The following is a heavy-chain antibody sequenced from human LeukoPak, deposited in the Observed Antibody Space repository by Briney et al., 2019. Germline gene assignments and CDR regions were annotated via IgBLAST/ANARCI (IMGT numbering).Heavy chain of an antibody. CDR1: GGSFSGYY. Sequence: SETLSLTCAVYGGSFSGYYWSWIRQPPGKGLEWIGEINHSGSTNYNPSLKSRVTISVDTSKNQFSLKLSSVTAADTAVYYCARVEVIGSTRYFDYWGQGAMVSVSS. D-gene: IGHD3-16*02. CDR2: INHSGST. J-gene: IGHJ4*02. CDR3: ARVEVIGSTRYFDY. V-gene: IGHV4-34*01.